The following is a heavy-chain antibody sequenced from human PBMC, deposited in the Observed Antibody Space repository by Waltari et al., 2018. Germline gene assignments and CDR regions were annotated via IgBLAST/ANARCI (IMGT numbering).Heavy chain of an antibody. CDR3: ARGGYYWSFDL. CDR1: GFSFRPYW. D-gene: IGHD5-12*01. Sequence: EVQLVESGGGLVQPGGSLSISCAASGFSFRPYWMSWVRQAPGKGLEWVASIKQDGSERHHVDSVKGRFTISRDNAKNSLYLQMGSLRAEDTAVYYCARGGYYWSFDLWGRGTLVTVSS. CDR2: IKQDGSER. V-gene: IGHV3-7*01. J-gene: IGHJ2*01.